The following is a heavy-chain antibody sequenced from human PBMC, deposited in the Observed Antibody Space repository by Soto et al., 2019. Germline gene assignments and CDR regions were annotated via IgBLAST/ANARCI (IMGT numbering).Heavy chain of an antibody. CDR3: AIYSSGWYPLDY. J-gene: IGHJ4*02. Sequence: QVQLVESGGGVVQPGRSLRLSCAASGFTFSSYGMHWVRQAPGKGLERVAVISYDGSNKYYADSVKGRFTISRDNSKNTLYLQMNSLRAEDTAVYYCAIYSSGWYPLDYWGQGTVVTVSS. V-gene: IGHV3-30*03. CDR2: ISYDGSNK. CDR1: GFTFSSYG. D-gene: IGHD6-19*01.